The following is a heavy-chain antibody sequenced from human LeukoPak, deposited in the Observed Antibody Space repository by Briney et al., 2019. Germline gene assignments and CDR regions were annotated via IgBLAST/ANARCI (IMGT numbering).Heavy chain of an antibody. CDR3: ASRSGSYSLYPLDAFDI. CDR2: IYSGGST. J-gene: IGHJ3*02. D-gene: IGHD1-26*01. Sequence: PGGSLRLSCAASGFTVSSNYMSWVRQAPGKGLEWVSIIYSGGSTYYADSVKGRFTISRDNSKNTLYLQMNSLRAEDTAVYYCASRSGSYSLYPLDAFDIWGQGTMVTVSS. CDR1: GFTVSSNY. V-gene: IGHV3-53*01.